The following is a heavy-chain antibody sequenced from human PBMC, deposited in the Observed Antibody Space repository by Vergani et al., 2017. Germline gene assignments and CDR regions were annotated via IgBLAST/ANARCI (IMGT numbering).Heavy chain of an antibody. Sequence: QVQLQESGPGLVKPSETLSLTCTVSGDSISSRNCYWGWIRQPPGKGLEWIGSLFYGATAYYNPSLESRVIISIVTSKNQFSLRLRSVTAADTAVYYCARLRFREKDFDYWGQGTLVTVSS. J-gene: IGHJ4*02. CDR3: ARLRFREKDFDY. CDR1: GDSISSRNCY. V-gene: IGHV4-39*01. CDR2: LFYGATA.